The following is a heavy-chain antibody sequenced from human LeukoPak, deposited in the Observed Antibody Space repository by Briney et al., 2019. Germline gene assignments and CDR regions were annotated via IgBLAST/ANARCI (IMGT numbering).Heavy chain of an antibody. V-gene: IGHV4-38-2*02. J-gene: IGHJ4*02. CDR3: AREGEGAVAGYFDY. Sequence: PSETLSLTCTVSGYSISSGYYWGWIRQPPGKGLEWIGSIYHSGSTYYNPSLKSRVTISVDTSKNQFSLKLSSVTAADTAVYYCAREGEGAVAGYFDYWGQGTLVTVSS. D-gene: IGHD6-19*01. CDR2: IYHSGST. CDR1: GYSISSGYY.